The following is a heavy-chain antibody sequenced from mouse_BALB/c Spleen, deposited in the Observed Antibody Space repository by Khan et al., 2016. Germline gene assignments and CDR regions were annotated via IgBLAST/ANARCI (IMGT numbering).Heavy chain of an antibody. D-gene: IGHD2-14*01. CDR1: GYTFTSYT. CDR2: INPSNGYT. V-gene: IGHV1-4*01. CDR3: VRDGAYYRNGGWFAY. J-gene: IGHJ3*01. Sequence: QMQLEESGAELARPGASVKMSCKASGYTFTSYTIHWIKLRPGQGLEWIGYINPSNGYTNYNQKFKDKATLTADKSSTTAYMQLSSLTSDDSAVYNWVRDGAYYRNGGWFAYWGQGTLVTVSA.